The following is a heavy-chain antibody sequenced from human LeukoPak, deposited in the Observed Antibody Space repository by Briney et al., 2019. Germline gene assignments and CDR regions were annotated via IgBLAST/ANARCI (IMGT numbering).Heavy chain of an antibody. CDR3: AKDHPIAAVLAGLEY. V-gene: IGHV3-30*02. Sequence: GGTLRLTCAASGFTFSHYGMDWVRQAPGKGLEWVVFTRYDGSKKYYADSVKGRFTMSRDNSKNTLYLQMNSLRAEDTAVYYCAKDHPIAAVLAGLEYWGQGTLVTVSS. CDR1: GFTFSHYG. J-gene: IGHJ4*02. D-gene: IGHD6-13*01. CDR2: TRYDGSKK.